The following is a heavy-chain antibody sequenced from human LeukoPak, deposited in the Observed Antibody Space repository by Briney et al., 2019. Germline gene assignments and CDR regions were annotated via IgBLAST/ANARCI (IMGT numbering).Heavy chain of an antibody. J-gene: IGHJ4*02. CDR2: INTDGSST. CDR1: GFTFSSYW. Sequence: PGGSLRLSCAASGFTFSSYWMHWVRHAPGKGLVWVSRINTDGSSTSYADSVKGRFTISRDNAKTTLYLQMNSLRAEDTAVYYCARTMVRGVYFDYWGQGTLVTVSS. D-gene: IGHD3-10*01. CDR3: ARTMVRGVYFDY. V-gene: IGHV3-74*01.